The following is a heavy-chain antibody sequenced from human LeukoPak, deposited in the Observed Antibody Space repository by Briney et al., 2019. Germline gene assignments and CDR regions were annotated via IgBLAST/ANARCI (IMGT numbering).Heavy chain of an antibody. D-gene: IGHD3-22*01. CDR1: GGSISIYY. J-gene: IGHJ3*02. V-gene: IGHV4-59*08. CDR3: ASLDSSENAFDI. Sequence: SETLSLICTVSGGSISIYYWSWIRQPPGKGLEWIGYIYYSGSTNYNPSLKSRVNISVDTSKNQFSLKLSSVTAADTAVYYCASLDSSENAFDIWGQGTMVTVSS. CDR2: IYYSGST.